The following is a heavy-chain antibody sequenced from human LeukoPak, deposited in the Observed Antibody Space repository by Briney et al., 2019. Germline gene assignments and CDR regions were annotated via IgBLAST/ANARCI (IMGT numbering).Heavy chain of an antibody. V-gene: IGHV4-34*01. J-gene: IGHJ3*01. CDR1: GGSFSGYY. CDR3: ARAVLHAFDF. Sequence: SETLSLTCAVYGGSFSGYYWSWIRQPPGKGLEWIGEINHSGSTNYNPSLKSRVTISVDTSKNQFSLKLSSVTAADTAVYYCARAVLHAFDFWGQGTMVTVSS. CDR2: INHSGST. D-gene: IGHD2-15*01.